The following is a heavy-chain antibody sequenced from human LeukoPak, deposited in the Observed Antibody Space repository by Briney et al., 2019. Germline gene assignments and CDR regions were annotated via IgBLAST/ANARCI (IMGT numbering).Heavy chain of an antibody. Sequence: NPSETLSLTCTVSGCSISPDYWSWIRQPAGKGLEWIGLIYSSGSTKYNPSLKSRVILSLDTSRKQFSLRLTAGTVADTALCYRASDSGYWGQRTLVTVSS. CDR2: IYSSGST. J-gene: IGHJ4*02. CDR3: ASDSGY. V-gene: IGHV4-4*07. CDR1: GCSISPDY.